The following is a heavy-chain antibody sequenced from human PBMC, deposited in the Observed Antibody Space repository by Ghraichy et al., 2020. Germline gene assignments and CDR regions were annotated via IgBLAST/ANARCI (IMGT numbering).Heavy chain of an antibody. CDR2: IYYSGST. CDR3: ARLPRYSSSWYFDY. D-gene: IGHD6-13*01. J-gene: IGHJ4*02. Sequence: SQTLSLTCTVSGGSISSSSYYWGWICQPPGKGLEWIESIYYSGSTYYNPSLKSRVTISVDTSKNQFSLKLSSVTAADTAVYYCARLPRYSSSWYFDYWGQGTLVTVSS. CDR1: GGSISSSSYY. V-gene: IGHV4-39*01.